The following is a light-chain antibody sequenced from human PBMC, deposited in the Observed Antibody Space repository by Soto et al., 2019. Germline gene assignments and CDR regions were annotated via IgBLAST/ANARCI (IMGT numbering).Light chain of an antibody. V-gene: IGKV1-27*01. J-gene: IGKJ3*01. CDR1: QGISNS. CDR2: AAS. CDR3: KEYHSPPFT. Sequence: DIQMTQSPSSLSASVGDTVTITCRSSQGISNSLAWYQQKPGKVPDLLIYAASTLQSGVPSRFRGSGSGTDLTLTISSLQPEDVATYYCKEYHSPPFTFGTGTKVDIK.